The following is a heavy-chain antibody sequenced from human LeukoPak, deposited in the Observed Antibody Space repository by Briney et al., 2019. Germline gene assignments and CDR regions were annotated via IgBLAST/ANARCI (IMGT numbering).Heavy chain of an antibody. CDR1: GGPIVSYY. CDR2: IYTSENT. D-gene: IGHD3-22*01. CDR3: ARESYYDSSGYYLRAYWFDP. J-gene: IGHJ5*02. Sequence: SETLSLTCTVSGGPIVSYYWSWIRQPAGKGLEWIGHIYTSENTNYDPSLKSRVTISVDTSKNQFSLKLSSVTAADTAVYYCARESYYDSSGYYLRAYWFDPWGQGTLVTVSS. V-gene: IGHV4-4*07.